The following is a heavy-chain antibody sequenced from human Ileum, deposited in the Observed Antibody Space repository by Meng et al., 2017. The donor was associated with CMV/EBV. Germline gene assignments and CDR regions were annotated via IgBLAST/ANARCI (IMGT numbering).Heavy chain of an antibody. Sequence: GGSLRLSCAASGFTFSSYTMNWVRQAPGKGLEWVSSISDRSDNIYYADSVKGRFTISRDNAKNSLYVQMNSLRAEDAAVSYCASHDYRLAGYWGQGTLVTVSS. J-gene: IGHJ4*02. V-gene: IGHV3-21*01. CDR2: ISDRSDNI. CDR3: ASHDYRLAGY. D-gene: IGHD4-11*01. CDR1: GFTFSSYT.